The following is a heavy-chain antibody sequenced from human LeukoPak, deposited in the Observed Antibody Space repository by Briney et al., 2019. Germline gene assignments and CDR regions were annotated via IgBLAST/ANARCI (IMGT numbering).Heavy chain of an antibody. CDR1: GFTFSSYS. V-gene: IGHV3-48*04. CDR3: ARDLGYCSSTSCYYFDL. J-gene: IGHJ2*01. CDR2: ISSSSSTI. D-gene: IGHD2-2*01. Sequence: PGGSLRLSCAASGFTFSSYSMNWVRQAPGKGLEWVSYISSSSSTIYYADSVKGRFTNSRDNAKNSLYLQMNSLRAEDTAVYYCARDLGYCSSTSCYYFDLWGRGTLVTVSS.